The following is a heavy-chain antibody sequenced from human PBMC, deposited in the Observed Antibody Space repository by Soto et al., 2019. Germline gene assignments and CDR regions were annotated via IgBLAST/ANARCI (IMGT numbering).Heavy chain of an antibody. CDR1: GGTFSSYA. J-gene: IGHJ6*02. V-gene: IGHV1-69*01. Sequence: QVQLVQSGAEVKKPGSSVKVSCKASGGTFSSYAISWVRQAPGQGLEWMGGIIPIFGTANYAQKFHGRVTITADESTSTAYMELSSLRSEDTAVYYCARDAADTRAVYYYYGMDVWGQGTTVTVSS. CDR2: IIPIFGTA. D-gene: IGHD6-25*01. CDR3: ARDAADTRAVYYYYGMDV.